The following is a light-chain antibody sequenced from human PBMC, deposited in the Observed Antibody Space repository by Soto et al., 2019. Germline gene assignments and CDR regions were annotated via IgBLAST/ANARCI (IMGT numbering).Light chain of an antibody. V-gene: IGKV3-15*01. CDR3: QQSNNWPWT. Sequence: ETVMTQSPATLSVSPGERATLSCRAGESVSSNLAWYQQKPGQAPRLLIYGASTRASGIPARLSGSGSGTEFTLTISSLQSEDFAVYYCQQSNNWPWTFGQGTKVEIK. J-gene: IGKJ1*01. CDR1: ESVSSN. CDR2: GAS.